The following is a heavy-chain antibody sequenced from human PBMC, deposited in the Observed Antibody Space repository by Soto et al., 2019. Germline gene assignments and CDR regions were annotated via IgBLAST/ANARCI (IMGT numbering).Heavy chain of an antibody. J-gene: IGHJ3*01. D-gene: IGHD4-17*01. Sequence: GGSLRLSCAASGFTFSSYAMSWVRQAPGKGLEWVSAIIGSGGSTYYADSVKGRFTNSRDNSKNTLYLQMNSLRAEDTAVYYCAKDDYGDYPVGFFDFWGQGTMVTVSS. V-gene: IGHV3-23*01. CDR1: GFTFSSYA. CDR2: IIGSGGST. CDR3: AKDDYGDYPVGFFDF.